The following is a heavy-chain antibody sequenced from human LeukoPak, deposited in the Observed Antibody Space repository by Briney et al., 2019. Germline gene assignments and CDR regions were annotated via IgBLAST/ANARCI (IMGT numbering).Heavy chain of an antibody. CDR2: IYHSGST. CDR3: ARGIRYSNFDYYYYMDV. Sequence: SETLSLTCTVSGYSISSGYYWGWIRQPPGKGLEWIGSIYHSGSTYYNPSLKSRVTISVDTSKNQFSLKLSSVTAADTAVYYCARGIRYSNFDYYYYMDVWGKGTTVTVSS. V-gene: IGHV4-38-2*02. CDR1: GYSISSGYY. J-gene: IGHJ6*03. D-gene: IGHD4-11*01.